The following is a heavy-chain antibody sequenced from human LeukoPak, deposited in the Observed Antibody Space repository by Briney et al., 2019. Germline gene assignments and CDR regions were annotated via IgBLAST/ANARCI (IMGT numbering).Heavy chain of an antibody. Sequence: GSLRLSCVVSGFTFNRCWMNWVRQTPGKGLEWVAHINPDGRDTYYVDSVKGRFTISRDNAQNSMYLQMNSLRVEDTAVYYCTSWGDTTAEYFQRWGQGTLVTVSS. V-gene: IGHV3-7*01. D-gene: IGHD2-21*02. CDR1: GFTFNRCW. CDR2: INPDGRDT. J-gene: IGHJ1*01. CDR3: TSWGDTTAEYFQR.